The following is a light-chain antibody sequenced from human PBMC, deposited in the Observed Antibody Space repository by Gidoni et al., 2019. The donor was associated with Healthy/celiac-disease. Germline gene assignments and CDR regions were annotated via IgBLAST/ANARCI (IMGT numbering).Light chain of an antibody. J-gene: IGLJ2*01. CDR1: SSDAGGYNY. V-gene: IGLV2-14*01. CDR2: EVS. Sequence: QSALTQPAYVSGFPGHSLTISCTGPSSDAGGYNYVSWYQQHPGKAPKLMIYEVSKRPSRVSNRFSGSKSGNTASLTISGLQAEDEADYYCSSYTSSSTVVVGGGTKLTVL. CDR3: SSYTSSSTVV.